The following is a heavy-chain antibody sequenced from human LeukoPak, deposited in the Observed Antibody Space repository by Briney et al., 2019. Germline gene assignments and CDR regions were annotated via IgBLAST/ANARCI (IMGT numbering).Heavy chain of an antibody. CDR1: GGSFSGYY. D-gene: IGHD6-19*01. Sequence: KSSETLSLTCAVYGGSFSGYYWSWIRQPPGKGLEWIGEINHSGSTNYNPSLKSRVTISVDTSKNQFPLKLSSVTAADTAVYYCAREWLRPDAFDIWGQGTMVTVSS. CDR3: AREWLRPDAFDI. CDR2: INHSGST. V-gene: IGHV4-34*01. J-gene: IGHJ3*02.